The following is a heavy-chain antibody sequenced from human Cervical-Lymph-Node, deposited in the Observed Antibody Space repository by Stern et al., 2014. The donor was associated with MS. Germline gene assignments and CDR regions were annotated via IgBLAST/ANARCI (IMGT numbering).Heavy chain of an antibody. V-gene: IGHV4-39*01. D-gene: IGHD2-8*02. J-gene: IGHJ4*02. CDR1: GDSISSYTHY. CDR3: AKHACTGAACPFDL. CDR2: VYYRGPT. Sequence: QVQLQESGPGLVKPSETLSLTCAVSGDSISSYTHYWAWIRQPPGKGLEWIGSVYYRGPTYYTPSLKSPVTISVDTSKNHFSLGLNSVTAADTAVYYCAKHACTGAACPFDLWGQGTLVTVSS.